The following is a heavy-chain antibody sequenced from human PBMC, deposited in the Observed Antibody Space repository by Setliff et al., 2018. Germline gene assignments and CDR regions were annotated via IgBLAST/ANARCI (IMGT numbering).Heavy chain of an antibody. V-gene: IGHV4-39*07. D-gene: IGHD3-3*01. J-gene: IGHJ4*02. CDR1: GGSISSSSYY. CDR2: IYYSGST. Sequence: SETLSLTCTVSGGSISSSSYYWGWIRQPPGKGLEWIGSIYYSGSTYYNPSLKSRVTISVDTSKNQFSLKLSSVTAADTAVYYCARRETYYNCWSGYYAYWGQGTLVTVSS. CDR3: ARRETYYNCWSGYYAY.